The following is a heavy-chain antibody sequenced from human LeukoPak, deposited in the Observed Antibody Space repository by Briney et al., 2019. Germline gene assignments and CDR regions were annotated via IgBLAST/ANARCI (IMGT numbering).Heavy chain of an antibody. CDR1: GYTFTSYG. CDR2: ISAYNGNT. D-gene: IGHD6-13*01. V-gene: IGHV1-18*01. Sequence: ASVKVSCKASGYTFTSYGISWVRQAPGQGLEWMGWISAYNGNTNYAQKLQGRVTMTTDTSTSTAHMELRSLRSDDTAVYYCARPLGAGYYFDYWGQGTLVTVSS. J-gene: IGHJ4*02. CDR3: ARPLGAGYYFDY.